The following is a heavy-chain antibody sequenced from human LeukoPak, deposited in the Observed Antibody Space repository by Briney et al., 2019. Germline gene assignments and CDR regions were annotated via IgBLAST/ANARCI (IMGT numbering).Heavy chain of an antibody. D-gene: IGHD3-10*01. V-gene: IGHV3-7*01. J-gene: IGHJ4*02. CDR2: IKQDGSEK. Sequence: GGSLRLSCAASGFTFSSYWMSWVRQAPGKGLEWVANIKQDGSEKYYVDSVKGRFTISRDNAKNSLYLQMNSLRAEDTAMYYCARDPKLLLWFGESYDYLGQGTLVTVSS. CDR1: GFTFSSYW. CDR3: ARDPKLLLWFGESYDY.